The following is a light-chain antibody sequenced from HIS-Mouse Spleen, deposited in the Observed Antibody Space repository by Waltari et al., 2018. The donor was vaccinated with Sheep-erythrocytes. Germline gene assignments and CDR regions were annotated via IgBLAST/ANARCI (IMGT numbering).Light chain of an antibody. CDR2: DVS. CDR1: SSAAGGYNY. Sequence: QSALTQPRSVSGSPGQSVTISCTGTSSAAGGYNYVSWYQQYPGKAPKLMIYDVSKRPSGVPDRFSGSKSGNTASLTISGLQAEDEADYYCCSYAGSYNHVFATGTKVTVL. V-gene: IGLV2-11*01. CDR3: CSYAGSYNHV. J-gene: IGLJ1*01.